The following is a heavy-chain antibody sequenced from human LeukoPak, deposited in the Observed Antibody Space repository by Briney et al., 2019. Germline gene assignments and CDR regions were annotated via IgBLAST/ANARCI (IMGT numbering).Heavy chain of an antibody. CDR2: FDPEDGET. CDR1: GYTLTELS. J-gene: IGHJ5*02. Sequence: ASVKVSCKVSGYTLTELSMHWVRQAPGKGLEWMGGFDPEDGETIYAQKFQGRVTMTEDTSTDTAYMELSSLRSEDTAVYYCATLRAVSGVVVAATVRWFDPWGQGTLVTVSS. V-gene: IGHV1-24*01. D-gene: IGHD2-15*01. CDR3: ATLRAVSGVVVAATVRWFDP.